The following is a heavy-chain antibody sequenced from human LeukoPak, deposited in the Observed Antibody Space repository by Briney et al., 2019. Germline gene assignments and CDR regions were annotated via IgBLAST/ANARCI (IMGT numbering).Heavy chain of an antibody. D-gene: IGHD3-9*01. V-gene: IGHV4-30-2*01. CDR2: VYHSGST. Sequence: PSETLSLTCIVSGGSISSGDYYWSWIRQPPGKGLEWIGYVYHSGSTYYNPSLKSRVTMSVDRSNNRFSLTLTSVTAADTAIYYCANYDILTASQVYYFGNWGQGTLVTVSS. CDR1: GGSISSGDYY. CDR3: ANYDILTASQVYYFGN. J-gene: IGHJ4*02.